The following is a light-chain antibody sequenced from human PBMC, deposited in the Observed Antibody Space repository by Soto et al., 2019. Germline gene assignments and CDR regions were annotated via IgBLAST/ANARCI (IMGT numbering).Light chain of an antibody. V-gene: IGKV3-20*01. CDR2: GAS. Sequence: EILLTQSPGTLSVSPGERVTFSCEASLFIANHLAWSQHKPGKPPSLLIYGASSRASGIPDRFSGSGSGTDLTITISRMQTEDFEVFYCQQYGTSTITFGHGTRLEIK. CDR1: LFIANH. J-gene: IGKJ5*01. CDR3: QQYGTSTIT.